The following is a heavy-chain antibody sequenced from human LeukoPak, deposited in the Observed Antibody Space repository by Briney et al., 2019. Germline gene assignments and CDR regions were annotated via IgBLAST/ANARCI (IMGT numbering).Heavy chain of an antibody. CDR3: ARGPRLDSSGWYYGAFDI. V-gene: IGHV1-2*06. CDR1: GYTFTGYY. J-gene: IGHJ3*02. Sequence: AASVNVSCKASGYTFTGYYIHWVRQAPGQGLEWMGRINPNSGGADYAQKFQGRVSMTRDTSISTAYMELSSLRSDDTAVYYCARGPRLDSSGWYYGAFDIWGQGTMVTVS. CDR2: INPNSGGA. D-gene: IGHD6-19*01.